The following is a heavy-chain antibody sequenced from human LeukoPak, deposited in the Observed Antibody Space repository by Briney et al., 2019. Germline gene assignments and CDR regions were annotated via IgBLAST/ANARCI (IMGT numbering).Heavy chain of an antibody. Sequence: PGGSLRLSCAASGFNFSSYAMSWVRQAPGKGREWVSAISGSGGSTYYADSVKGRFTISRDNSKNTLYLQMNSLRAEDTAVYYCATDQDIVVVPAATFDYWGQGTLVTVSS. V-gene: IGHV3-23*01. J-gene: IGHJ4*02. CDR1: GFNFSSYA. D-gene: IGHD2-2*01. CDR2: ISGSGGST. CDR3: ATDQDIVVVPAATFDY.